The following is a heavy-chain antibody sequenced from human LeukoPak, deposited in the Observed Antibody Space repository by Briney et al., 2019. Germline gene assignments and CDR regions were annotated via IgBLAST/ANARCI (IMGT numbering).Heavy chain of an antibody. Sequence: ASVKVSCKVSGYTLTELSMHWVRQAPGKGLEWMGGFDPEDGETIYAQKFQGRVTMTEDTSTDTAYMELSSLRSEDTAVYYCATPGTVTTPTVYMDVWGKGTTVTVSS. CDR2: FDPEDGET. D-gene: IGHD4-17*01. CDR3: ATPGTVTTPTVYMDV. J-gene: IGHJ6*03. CDR1: GYTLTELS. V-gene: IGHV1-24*01.